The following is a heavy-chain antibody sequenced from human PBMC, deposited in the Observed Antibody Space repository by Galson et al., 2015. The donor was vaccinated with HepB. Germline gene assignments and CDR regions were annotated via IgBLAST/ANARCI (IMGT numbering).Heavy chain of an antibody. Sequence: SVKVSCKASGGTFSSYAISWVRQAPGQGLEWMGGVIPIFGTANYAQKFQGRVTITADESTSTAYMELSSLRSEDTAVYYCARDDGYPQTAYYYYYMDVWGKGTTVTVSS. CDR1: GGTFSSYA. J-gene: IGHJ6*03. D-gene: IGHD6-13*01. CDR2: VIPIFGTA. V-gene: IGHV1-69*13. CDR3: ARDDGYPQTAYYYYYMDV.